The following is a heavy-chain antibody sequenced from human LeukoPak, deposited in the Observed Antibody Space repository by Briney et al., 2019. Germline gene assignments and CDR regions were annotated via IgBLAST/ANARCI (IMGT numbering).Heavy chain of an antibody. CDR2: IYYSGST. J-gene: IGHJ4*02. CDR3: ASTPHCSGGSCYSLRFDY. V-gene: IGHV4-59*08. CDR1: GGSISSYY. Sequence: PSETLSLTCTVSGGSISSYYWSWIRQPPGEGLEWIGYIYYSGSTNYNPSLKSRVTISVDTSKNQFSLKLSSVTAADTAVYYCASTPHCSGGSCYSLRFDYWGQGTLVTVSS. D-gene: IGHD2-15*01.